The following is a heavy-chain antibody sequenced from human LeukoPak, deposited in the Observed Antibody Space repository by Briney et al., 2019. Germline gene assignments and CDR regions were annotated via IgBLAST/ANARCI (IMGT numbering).Heavy chain of an antibody. J-gene: IGHJ6*03. CDR1: GGSISSSNW. D-gene: IGHD3-22*01. V-gene: IGHV4-4*02. Sequence: SGTLSLTCAVSGGSISSSNWWSWVRQPPGKGLEWIGEIYHSGSTNYNPSLKSRVTISVDKSKNQFSLKLSSVTAADTAVYYCANTMMGSPHYMDVWGKGTTVTVSS. CDR3: ANTMMGSPHYMDV. CDR2: IYHSGST.